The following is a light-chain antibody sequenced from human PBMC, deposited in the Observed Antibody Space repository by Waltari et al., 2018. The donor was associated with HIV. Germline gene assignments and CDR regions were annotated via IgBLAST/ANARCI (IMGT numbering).Light chain of an antibody. V-gene: IGLV1-40*01. Sequence: QSALTQPPSVSGAPGQRVTISCTGNRSNIGAGYFVHWYQHLPGTAPKLLVYRDSNRPSGGPDRCSGSKSGTSASLVITGLQAEDEADYYCQSYDSSLRASVFGGGTKLTVL. CDR2: RDS. J-gene: IGLJ2*01. CDR1: RSNIGAGYF. CDR3: QSYDSSLRASV.